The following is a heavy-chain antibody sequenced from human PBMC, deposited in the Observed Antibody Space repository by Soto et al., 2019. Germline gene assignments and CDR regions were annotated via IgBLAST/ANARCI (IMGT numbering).Heavy chain of an antibody. V-gene: IGHV4-59*01. CDR2: VFYTGIT. J-gene: IGHJ4*02. D-gene: IGHD6-6*01. Sequence: PSETLSLTCTVSGDSISSNYWTWLRQPPGEGLEWIGYVFYTGITNYNPSLKSRVTISVDTSVNHFSLKLNSVTAADSAMYYCARMYSSSPTPFFDHWGQGTLVTVSS. CDR3: ARMYSSSPTPFFDH. CDR1: GDSISSNY.